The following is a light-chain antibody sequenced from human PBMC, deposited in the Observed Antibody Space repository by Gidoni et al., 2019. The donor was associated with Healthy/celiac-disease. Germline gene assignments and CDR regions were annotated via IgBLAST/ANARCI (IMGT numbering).Light chain of an antibody. CDR3: MQALQTPIT. V-gene: IGKV2-28*01. J-gene: IGKJ5*01. Sequence: DIVISHTPLSLPVTPGEPASISCRSSQSLLHSNGYNSLDWYLQKPGQSPQLLLYLGSNRASGVPDRFSGSGSGTDFTLKISRVEAEDVGVYYCMQALQTPITFGQGTRLEIK. CDR2: LGS. CDR1: QSLLHSNGYNS.